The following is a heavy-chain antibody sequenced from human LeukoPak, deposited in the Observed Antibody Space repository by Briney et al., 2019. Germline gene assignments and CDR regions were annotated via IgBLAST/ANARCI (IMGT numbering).Heavy chain of an antibody. J-gene: IGHJ6*04. CDR3: TRDIVVVSAALGLPNEYYYYNGLDV. Sequence: GRPLRLPCAASGLTFRTYAFLCVRQAPDKGLELVAVILYDGSNKHHGDPVKRRFNIPRDNSKYTLYLQMNSLRPEDTAVYFCTRDIVVVSAALGLPNEYYYYNGLDVWGKGTTVTVSS. V-gene: IGHV3-30*04. CDR2: ILYDGSNK. D-gene: IGHD2-2*01. CDR1: GLTFRTYA.